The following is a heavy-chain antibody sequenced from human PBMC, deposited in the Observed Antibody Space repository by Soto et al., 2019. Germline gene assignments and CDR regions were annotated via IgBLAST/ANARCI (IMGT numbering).Heavy chain of an antibody. V-gene: IGHV3-30*18. J-gene: IGHJ4*02. CDR3: AKAPSIVLLGLHDY. D-gene: IGHD3-22*01. CDR1: GFTFSNYA. Sequence: QVQLVESGGGVVQPGRSLRLSCAASGFTFSNYAMHWVRQAPGKGLEWVAVMAFDGSNKYYADSVKGRFTISRDNSKNTLYLQMNSLRAEDTAVYYCAKAPSIVLLGLHDYWGQGTLVTVSS. CDR2: MAFDGSNK.